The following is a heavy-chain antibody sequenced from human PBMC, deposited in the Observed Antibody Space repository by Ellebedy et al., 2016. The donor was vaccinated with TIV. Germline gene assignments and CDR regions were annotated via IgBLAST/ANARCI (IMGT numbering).Heavy chain of an antibody. CDR3: AVSRLYRDVLTGYRYAMDV. J-gene: IGHJ6*02. V-gene: IGHV1-18*04. CDR1: DYSLMKCG. D-gene: IGHD3-9*01. CDR2: IGTYNGNT. Sequence: AASVKVSCKASDYSLMKCGVSWVRQAPGQGLTWMGWIGTYNGNTKYVQTFQGRLTLTTDTPTSTAFLELRTLRSDDSGVYYCAVSRLYRDVLTGYRYAMDVWGQGTTVTVSS.